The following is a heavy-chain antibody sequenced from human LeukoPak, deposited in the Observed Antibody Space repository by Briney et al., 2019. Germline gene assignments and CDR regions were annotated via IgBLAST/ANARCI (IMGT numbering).Heavy chain of an antibody. Sequence: PGGSLRLSCAASGFTVSSNYMSWVRQAPGKGLEWVSVIYSGGSAYYADSVKGRFTISRDNSKNTLYLQMNSLRAEDTAVYYCARDSVDTAMGYDYWGQGTPVTVSS. CDR1: GFTVSSNY. CDR2: IYSGGSA. J-gene: IGHJ4*02. V-gene: IGHV3-53*01. D-gene: IGHD5-18*01. CDR3: ARDSVDTAMGYDY.